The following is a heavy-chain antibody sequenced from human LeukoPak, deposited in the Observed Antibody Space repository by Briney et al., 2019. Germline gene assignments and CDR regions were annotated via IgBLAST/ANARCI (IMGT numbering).Heavy chain of an antibody. CDR1: GFTFSSYG. Sequence: GRSLRLSCAASGFTFSSYGMHWVRQAPGKGLEWVAVISYDGSNKYYADPVKGRFTISRDNSKNTLYLQMNSLRAEDTAVYYCARPCGGDCHYAFDIWGQGTMVTVSS. D-gene: IGHD2-21*02. CDR3: ARPCGGDCHYAFDI. J-gene: IGHJ3*02. CDR2: ISYDGSNK. V-gene: IGHV3-30*03.